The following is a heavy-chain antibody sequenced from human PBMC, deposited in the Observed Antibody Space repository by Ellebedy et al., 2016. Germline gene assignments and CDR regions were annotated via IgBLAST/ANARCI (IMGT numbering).Heavy chain of an antibody. J-gene: IGHJ6*02. V-gene: IGHV1-69*13. Sequence: SVKVSCXASGGTFSSYAISWVRQAPGQGLEWMGGIIPIFGTANYAQKFQGRVTITADESTSTAYMELSSLRSEDTAVYYCAMGYYDYVWGSSRYGMDVWGQGTTVTVSS. CDR2: IIPIFGTA. D-gene: IGHD3-16*01. CDR3: AMGYYDYVWGSSRYGMDV. CDR1: GGTFSSYA.